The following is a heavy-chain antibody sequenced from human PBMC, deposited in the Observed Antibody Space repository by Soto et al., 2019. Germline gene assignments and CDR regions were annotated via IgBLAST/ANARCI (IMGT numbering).Heavy chain of an antibody. Sequence: PGGSLRLSCAASGFTFSSYAMSWVRQAPGKGLEWVSAISGSGGSTYYADSVKGRFTISRDNSKNTLYLQMNSLRAEDTAVYYCAKDRRYYDSSGYYDYWGQGPLVIVSS. CDR1: GFTFSSYA. V-gene: IGHV3-23*01. CDR3: AKDRRYYDSSGYYDY. CDR2: ISGSGGST. J-gene: IGHJ4*02. D-gene: IGHD3-22*01.